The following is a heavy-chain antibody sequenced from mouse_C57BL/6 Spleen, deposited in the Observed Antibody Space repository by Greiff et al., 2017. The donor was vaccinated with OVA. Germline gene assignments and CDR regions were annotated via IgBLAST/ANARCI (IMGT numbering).Heavy chain of an antibody. J-gene: IGHJ4*01. CDR1: CFSFYTYA. Sequence: GGGLVPPKGSLTLSCAASCFSFYTYAMNWVRQAPGKGLEWVARIRSKSNNYATYYADSLKNRFTISRDDSESMLYLQMNNLKTEDTAMYYCVRQPSYGSSSGAMDYWGQGTSVTVSS. V-gene: IGHV10-1*01. D-gene: IGHD1-1*01. CDR2: IRSKSNNYAT. CDR3: VRQPSYGSSSGAMDY.